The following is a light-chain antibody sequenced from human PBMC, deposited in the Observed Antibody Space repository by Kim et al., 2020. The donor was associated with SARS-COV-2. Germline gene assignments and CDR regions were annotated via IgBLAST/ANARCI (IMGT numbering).Light chain of an antibody. V-gene: IGLV3-21*04. J-gene: IGLJ6*01. CDR3: QVWHSGSNHCV. CDR1: NMGSKS. CDR2: YDI. Sequence: SYELTQPPSVSVAPGATARITCAGDNMGSKSVCWYQQRPGQAPVLVIYYDIKRPSGIPERFSGSNSGNAATLTITRVQPGDEADYYCQVWHSGSNHCVFG.